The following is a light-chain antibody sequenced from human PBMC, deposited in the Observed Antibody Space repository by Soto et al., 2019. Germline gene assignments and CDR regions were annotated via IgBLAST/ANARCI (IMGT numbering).Light chain of an antibody. J-gene: IGKJ4*01. CDR3: QQRTDWPLT. V-gene: IGKV3-11*01. Sequence: EIVLTQSPATLSLSPGERATLSCRASQSVSSYLAWYQQKPGQAPRRLIYDASNRGTGIPARFSGSGSGTDFTLTIISLEPEDFAVYYCQQRTDWPLTFGGGTKVEI. CDR2: DAS. CDR1: QSVSSY.